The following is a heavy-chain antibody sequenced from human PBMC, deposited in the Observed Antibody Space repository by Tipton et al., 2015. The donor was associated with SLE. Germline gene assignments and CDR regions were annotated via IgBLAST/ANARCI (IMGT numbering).Heavy chain of an antibody. CDR1: GYSFTSYW. CDR3: ARRPRANYNDSSGYYAYFDL. J-gene: IGHJ2*01. CDR2: IDPSDSYT. Sequence: QLVQSGAEVKKPGESLRISCKGSGYSFTSYWISWVRQMPGKGLEWLGRIDPSDSYTNYSPSFQGHVTISADKSISTAYLQWSSLKASDTAMYYCARRPRANYNDSSGYYAYFDLWGRGTLVTVSS. V-gene: IGHV5-10-1*01. D-gene: IGHD3-22*01.